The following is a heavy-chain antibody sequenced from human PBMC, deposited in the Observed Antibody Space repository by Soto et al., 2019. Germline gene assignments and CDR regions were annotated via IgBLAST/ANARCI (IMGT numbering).Heavy chain of an antibody. V-gene: IGHV3-30*18. CDR3: AKDSDGHYYYYYYMDV. CDR2: ISYDGSNK. Sequence: GGSLRLSCAASGFTFSSYGMHWVRQAPGKGLEWVAVISYDGSNKYYADSVKGRFTISRDNSKNTLYLQMNSLRAEDTAVYYCAKDSDGHYYYYYYMDVWGKGTTVTVSS. CDR1: GFTFSSYG. J-gene: IGHJ6*03.